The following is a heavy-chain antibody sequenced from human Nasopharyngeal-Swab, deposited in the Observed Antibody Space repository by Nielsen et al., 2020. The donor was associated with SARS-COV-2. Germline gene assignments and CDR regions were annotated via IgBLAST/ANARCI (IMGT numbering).Heavy chain of an antibody. CDR3: VRDYTVNYYGLSTDYSAPLDS. CDR1: GFNFRNFA. CDR2: IIENGADT. Sequence: GESLKISCAASGFNFRNFAMSWVRQAPGKGLEWVSGIIENGADTYYADSVKGRSTIFRDNSKNTLYLQMNSLSAEDTAVYYCVRDYTVNYYGLSTDYSAPLDSWGQGTLVTVSS. J-gene: IGHJ4*02. V-gene: IGHV3-23*01. D-gene: IGHD3-9*01.